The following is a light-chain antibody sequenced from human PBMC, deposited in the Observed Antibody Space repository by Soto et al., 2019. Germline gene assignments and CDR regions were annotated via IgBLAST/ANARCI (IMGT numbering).Light chain of an antibody. CDR1: QNISSN. CDR3: QQYDNWPLT. J-gene: IGKJ4*01. V-gene: IGKV3-15*01. CDR2: GAS. Sequence: EIVMTQSPATLSVSPGERATLSCRASQNISSNFAWYQQKPGQAPRLLIYGASTRATGIPARFGGSGSGTEXTLTITSLQSEDSAVYYCQQYDNWPLTFGGGTKVEIK.